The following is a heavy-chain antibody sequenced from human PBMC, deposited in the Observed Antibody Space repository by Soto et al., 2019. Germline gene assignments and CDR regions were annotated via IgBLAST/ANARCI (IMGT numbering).Heavy chain of an antibody. CDR2: IRSKANSYAT. D-gene: IGHD3-3*01. Sequence: GGSLRLSCAASGFTFSGSAMHWVRQASGKGLEWVGRIRSKANSYATAYAASVKGRFTISRDDSKNTAYLQMNSLKTEDTAVYYCTTSSGIFGVVIGSYYWGQGTLVTVS. J-gene: IGHJ4*02. V-gene: IGHV3-73*01. CDR1: GFTFSGSA. CDR3: TTSSGIFGVVIGSYY.